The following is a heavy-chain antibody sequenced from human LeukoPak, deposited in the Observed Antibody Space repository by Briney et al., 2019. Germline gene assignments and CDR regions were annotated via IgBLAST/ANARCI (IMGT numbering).Heavy chain of an antibody. CDR3: ATASGPLFLEWLYN. Sequence: ASVKVSCKVSGYTLTELSMHWVRQAPGKGLEWMGGFDPEDDETIYAQKFQGRVTMTEDTSTDTAYMELSSLRSEDTAVYYCATASGPLFLEWLYNWGQGTLVTVSS. J-gene: IGHJ4*02. V-gene: IGHV1-24*01. D-gene: IGHD3-3*01. CDR2: FDPEDDET. CDR1: GYTLTELS.